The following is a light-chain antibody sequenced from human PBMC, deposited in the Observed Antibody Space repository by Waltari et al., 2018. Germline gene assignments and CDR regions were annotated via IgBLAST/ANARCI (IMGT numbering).Light chain of an antibody. CDR2: EAS. Sequence: DIQLTQSPSSLSASVGDRVTITCRASQGITNDLAWYQQKPGESPKFLIFEASSLQSGIPSLFRGSGSGTDFTLTISSLQSEDFATYYCQHYYNPPYSFGQGTRVEIK. CDR3: QHYYNPPYS. J-gene: IGKJ2*03. CDR1: QGITND. V-gene: IGKV1-27*01.